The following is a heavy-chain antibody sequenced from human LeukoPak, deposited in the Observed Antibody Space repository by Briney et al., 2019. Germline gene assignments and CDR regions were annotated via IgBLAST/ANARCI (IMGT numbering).Heavy chain of an antibody. J-gene: IGHJ4*02. V-gene: IGHV3-23*01. CDR2: ISGSGGST. D-gene: IGHD3-10*01. CDR3: AKPGKDYYGSGSYYGY. Sequence: GGSLRLSCAASEFTFSSYAMSWVRQAPGKGLEWVSAISGSGGSTYYADSVKGRFTISRDNSKNTLYLQMNSLTAEDTAVYYCAKPGKDYYGSGSYYGYWGQGTLVTVSS. CDR1: EFTFSSYA.